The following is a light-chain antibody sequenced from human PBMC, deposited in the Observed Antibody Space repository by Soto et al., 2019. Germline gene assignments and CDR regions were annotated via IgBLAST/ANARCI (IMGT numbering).Light chain of an antibody. Sequence: QSVLTQPASVSGSPGQSITISCTGTSSDVGGYNYVSWYQQHPGKAPKLMIYEVSNRPSGVSNRFSGSKSGNTASLTISGLQADDEADYYCSSYTSSSTLAFGGGTKLTVI. CDR1: SSDVGGYNY. J-gene: IGLJ2*01. V-gene: IGLV2-14*01. CDR3: SSYTSSSTLA. CDR2: EVS.